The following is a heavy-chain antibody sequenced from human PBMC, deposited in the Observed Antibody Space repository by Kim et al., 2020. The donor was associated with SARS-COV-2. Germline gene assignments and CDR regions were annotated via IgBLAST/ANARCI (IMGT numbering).Heavy chain of an antibody. D-gene: IGHD3-10*01. J-gene: IGHJ4*02. V-gene: IGHV4-34*01. CDR3: ARARGGLWFGELAARRFDY. Sequence: SRVTISVDTSKNQFSLKLSSVTAADTAVYYCARARGGLWFGELAARRFDYWGQGTLVTVSS.